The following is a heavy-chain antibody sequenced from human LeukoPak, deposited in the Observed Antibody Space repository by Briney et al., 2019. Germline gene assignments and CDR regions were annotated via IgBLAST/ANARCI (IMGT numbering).Heavy chain of an antibody. Sequence: GGSLRLSCAASGFTFSSYAMSWVRQTPGKGLEWVSAISGSGGSTYYADSVKGRFTISRDNSKNTLYLRMNSLRAEDTAVYYCAKEGGAAGHFDYWGQGTLVTVSS. J-gene: IGHJ4*02. CDR2: ISGSGGST. V-gene: IGHV3-23*01. CDR1: GFTFSSYA. D-gene: IGHD6-13*01. CDR3: AKEGGAAGHFDY.